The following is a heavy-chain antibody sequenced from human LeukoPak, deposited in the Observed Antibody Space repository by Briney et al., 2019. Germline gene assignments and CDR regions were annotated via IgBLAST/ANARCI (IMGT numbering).Heavy chain of an antibody. CDR2: IKQDGSEE. Sequence: GGSLRLSCAASEFTFSSFGMHWVRQAPGKGLEWVANIKQDGSEEYSVDSVKGRFTISRDNAKSSLFLQMNSLRAEDTAVYYCARIGGDSSWYYFDYWGQGTLVTVSS. J-gene: IGHJ4*02. CDR3: ARIGGDSSWYYFDY. V-gene: IGHV3-7*04. CDR1: EFTFSSFG. D-gene: IGHD6-13*01.